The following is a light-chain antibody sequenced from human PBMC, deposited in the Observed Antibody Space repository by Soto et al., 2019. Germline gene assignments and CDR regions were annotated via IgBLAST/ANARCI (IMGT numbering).Light chain of an antibody. V-gene: IGKV3D-15*01. J-gene: IGKJ5*01. CDR2: GVS. CDR1: QSVFNN. Sequence: IVMTQSPGTLSVSPGERATLSCRASQSVFNNHIGWYQQKPGQAPRRLIYGVSSRAAGIPARFSGSGSGTEFTLTINSLQSEDSAVYYCQQHNQWPITFGQETRLEIK. CDR3: QQHNQWPIT.